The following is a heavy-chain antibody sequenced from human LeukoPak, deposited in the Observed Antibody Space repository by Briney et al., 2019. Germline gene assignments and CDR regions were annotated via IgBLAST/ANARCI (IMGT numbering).Heavy chain of an antibody. CDR3: ARDPRDGYNDLDY. V-gene: IGHV1-69*05. J-gene: IGHJ4*02. CDR2: IIPIFGTA. Sequence: GASVKVSCKASGGTFSSYAISWVRQAPGQGLEWMGRIIPIFGTANYAQKFQGRVTITTDESTSTAYMELSSLRSEDTAVYYCARDPRDGYNDLDYWGQGTLVTVSP. D-gene: IGHD5-24*01. CDR1: GGTFSSYA.